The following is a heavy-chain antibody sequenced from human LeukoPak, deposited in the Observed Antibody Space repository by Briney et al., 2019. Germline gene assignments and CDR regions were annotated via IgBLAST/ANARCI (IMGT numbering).Heavy chain of an antibody. V-gene: IGHV4-34*01. CDR3: ACSIAAAGPSNSYDDY. D-gene: IGHD6-13*01. CDR1: GGSFSGYY. Sequence: PSETLSLTCAVYGGSFSGYYWSWIRQPPGKGLEWIGEINHSGSTNYNPSLKSRVTISVDPAKTQFSLKLSSVTAGDMAVDYCACSIAAAGPSNSYDDYWGQGTLVTVSS. CDR2: INHSGST. J-gene: IGHJ4*02.